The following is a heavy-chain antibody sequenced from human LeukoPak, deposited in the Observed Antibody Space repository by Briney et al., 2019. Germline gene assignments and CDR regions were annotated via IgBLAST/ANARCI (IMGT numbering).Heavy chain of an antibody. CDR1: GDSFARSDSY. J-gene: IGHJ1*01. D-gene: IGHD3-22*01. CDR2: IYYSGKT. V-gene: IGHV4-39*01. CDR3: ARRRYYDGSGYLE. Sequence: SETLSVTCSVSGDSFARSDSYWDWIRQPPGKGLEWIGTIYYSGKTYYSPSLKSRVTMSVDTSNNQFSLNLRSVTAADTAVYYCARRRYYDGSGYLEWGQGTLVSVFS.